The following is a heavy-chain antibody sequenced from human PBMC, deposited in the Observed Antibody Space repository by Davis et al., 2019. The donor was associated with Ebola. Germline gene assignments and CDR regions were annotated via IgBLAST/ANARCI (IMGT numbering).Heavy chain of an antibody. CDR1: GFTFSSYW. J-gene: IGHJ6*02. CDR2: ISGSGGST. CDR3: ARDGGDYPILYYYGMDV. Sequence: GESLKISCAASGFTFSSYWMSWVRQAPGKGLEWVSAISGSGGSTYYADSVKGRFTISRDNSKNTLYLQMNSLRDEDTAVYYCARDGGDYPILYYYGMDVWGQGTTVTVSS. V-gene: IGHV3-23*01. D-gene: IGHD4-17*01.